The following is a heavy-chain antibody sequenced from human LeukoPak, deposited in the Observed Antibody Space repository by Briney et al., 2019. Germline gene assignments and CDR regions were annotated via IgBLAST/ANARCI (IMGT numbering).Heavy chain of an antibody. J-gene: IGHJ5*02. D-gene: IGHD6-19*01. CDR2: IYYSGST. Sequence: SETLSLTCTVSSDSISTNYWSWIRQPPGKGLEWIGYIYYSGSTYYNPSLKSRVTISVDTSKNQFSLKLSSVTAADTAVYYCARSSSGWYKDNWFDPWGQGTLVTVSS. V-gene: IGHV4-30-4*08. CDR1: SDSISTNY. CDR3: ARSSSGWYKDNWFDP.